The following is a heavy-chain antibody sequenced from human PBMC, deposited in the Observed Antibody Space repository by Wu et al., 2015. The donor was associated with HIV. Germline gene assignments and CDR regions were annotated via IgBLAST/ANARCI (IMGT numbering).Heavy chain of an antibody. V-gene: IGHV1-8*01. CDR2: MNPNNGYT. CDR3: ARVGVQSRGGTT. D-gene: IGHD4-17*01. J-gene: IGHJ4*02. CDR1: GYTFNSYY. Sequence: QVQLVQSGAEVKKPGASVKVSCKASGYTFNSYYINWVRQAAGQGLEWMGWMNPNNGYTDYAQRFQGRLTMTRNTSIMTAYMELTSLRSEDTAVYYCARVGVQSRGGTTWGQGTLVTVSS.